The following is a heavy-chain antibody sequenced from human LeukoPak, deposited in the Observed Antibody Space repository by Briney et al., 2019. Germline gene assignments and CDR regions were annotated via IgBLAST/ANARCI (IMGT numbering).Heavy chain of an antibody. Sequence: PETLSLTCTVSGDSINSYYWTWIRQAPGKGLEWIGYIYYTGSTNYSPSLKSRVSISIDPSKNQFSLKFTSVTAADTAVYYCARDPTYWGQGILVTVSS. J-gene: IGHJ4*02. CDR2: IYYTGST. CDR3: ARDPTY. CDR1: GDSINSYY. V-gene: IGHV4-59*01.